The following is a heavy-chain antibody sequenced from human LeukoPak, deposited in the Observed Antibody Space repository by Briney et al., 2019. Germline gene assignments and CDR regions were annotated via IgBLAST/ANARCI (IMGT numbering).Heavy chain of an antibody. Sequence: GGSLRLSCAASGFTFSSYSMNWVRQAPGKGLEWVSSISSSSSYIYYADSVKGRFTISRDNARNSLYLQMNSLRAEDTAMYYCAREGAAAAPYWGQGTLVTVSS. J-gene: IGHJ4*02. CDR2: ISSSSSYI. D-gene: IGHD6-13*01. CDR1: GFTFSSYS. CDR3: AREGAAAAPY. V-gene: IGHV3-21*01.